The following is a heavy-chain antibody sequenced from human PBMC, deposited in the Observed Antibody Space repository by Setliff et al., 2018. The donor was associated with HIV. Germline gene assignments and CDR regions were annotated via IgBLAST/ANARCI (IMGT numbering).Heavy chain of an antibody. CDR1: GYTFTSYG. Sequence: GASVKVSCKASGYTFTSYGISWVRQAPGQGLEWMGGIIPIFGTANYAQKFQGRVTITADESTSTAYMELSSLRSEDTAVYYCARARFLEWLPDYWGQGTLVTVSS. D-gene: IGHD3-3*01. V-gene: IGHV1-69*13. J-gene: IGHJ4*02. CDR3: ARARFLEWLPDY. CDR2: IIPIFGTA.